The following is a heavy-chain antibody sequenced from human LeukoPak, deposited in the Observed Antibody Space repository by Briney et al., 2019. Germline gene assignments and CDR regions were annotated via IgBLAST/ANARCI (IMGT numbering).Heavy chain of an antibody. Sequence: SVTVSCKASGGTFSSYAISWVRQAPGQGLEWMGGIIPIFGTANYAQKFQGRVTITADESTSTAYMELSSLRSEDTAVYYRARVSVDYYGMDVWGQGTTVTVSS. CDR2: IIPIFGTA. J-gene: IGHJ6*02. D-gene: IGHD2-15*01. CDR1: GGTFSSYA. CDR3: ARVSVDYYGMDV. V-gene: IGHV1-69*13.